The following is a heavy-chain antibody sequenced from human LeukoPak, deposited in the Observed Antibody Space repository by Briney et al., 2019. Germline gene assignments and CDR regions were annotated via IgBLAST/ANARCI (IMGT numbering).Heavy chain of an antibody. CDR3: AKGDPAAHYYYYGMDV. V-gene: IGHV3-30-3*01. CDR2: ISYDGSNK. D-gene: IGHD2-2*01. J-gene: IGHJ6*02. CDR1: GFTFSSYA. Sequence: GRSLRLSCAASGFTFSSYAMPWVRQAPGKGLEWVAVISYDGSNKYYADSVKGRFTISRDNSKNTLYLQMNSLRAEDTAVYYCAKGDPAAHYYYYGMDVWGQGTTVTVSS.